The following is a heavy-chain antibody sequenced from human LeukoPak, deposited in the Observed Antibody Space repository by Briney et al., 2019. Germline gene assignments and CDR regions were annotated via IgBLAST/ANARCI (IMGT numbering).Heavy chain of an antibody. D-gene: IGHD4-17*01. V-gene: IGHV4-61*02. CDR3: ARGRYGDHVNYYYYMDV. Sequence: SETLSLTCTVSGGSISSGSYYWSWIRQPAGKGLEWIGRIYTSGSTNYNPSLKSRVTISVDTSKNQFSLKLSSVTAADTAVYYCARGRYGDHVNYYYYMDVWGKGTTVTVSS. J-gene: IGHJ6*03. CDR1: GGSISSGSYY. CDR2: IYTSGST.